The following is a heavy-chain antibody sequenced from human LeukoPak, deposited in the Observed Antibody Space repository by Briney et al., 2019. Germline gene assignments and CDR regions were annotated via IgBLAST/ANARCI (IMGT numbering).Heavy chain of an antibody. V-gene: IGHV3-33*01. CDR1: GFTFSSYG. D-gene: IGHD3-10*01. CDR2: IWYDGSNK. CDR3: ARDGGMVRGVIIPPFDY. J-gene: IGHJ4*02. Sequence: GGSLRLSCAASGFTFSSYGMHWVRQAPGKGLEWVAVIWYDGSNKYYADSVKGRFTISRDNSKNTLYLQMNSLRAEDTAVYYCARDGGMVRGVIIPPFDYWGQGTLVTVSS.